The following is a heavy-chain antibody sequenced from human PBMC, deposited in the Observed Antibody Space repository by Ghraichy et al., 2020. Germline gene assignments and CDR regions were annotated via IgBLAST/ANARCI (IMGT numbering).Heavy chain of an antibody. D-gene: IGHD2-2*01. CDR3: ARLIVVVPAATGEGAFDI. V-gene: IGHV4-34*01. Sequence: SQTLSLTCAVYGGSFSGYYWSWIRQPPGKGLEWIGEINHSGSTNYNPSLKSRVTISVDTSKNQFSLKLSSVTAADTAVYYCARLIVVVPAATGEGAFDIWGQGTMVTVSS. CDR2: INHSGST. CDR1: GGSFSGYY. J-gene: IGHJ3*02.